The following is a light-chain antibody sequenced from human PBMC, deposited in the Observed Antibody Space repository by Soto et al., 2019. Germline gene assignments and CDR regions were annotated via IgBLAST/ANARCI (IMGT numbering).Light chain of an antibody. Sequence: DIQMTQSPSSLSASVGDRVTITCQASQDIDNYLNWYQQKPGKAPNLLIYDASNLETGVPSRFSGGGSGTDFTFTITSLQSEDIATYYCQHYDHVQVTFGQGTRLEIK. J-gene: IGKJ5*01. CDR2: DAS. V-gene: IGKV1-33*01. CDR3: QHYDHVQVT. CDR1: QDIDNY.